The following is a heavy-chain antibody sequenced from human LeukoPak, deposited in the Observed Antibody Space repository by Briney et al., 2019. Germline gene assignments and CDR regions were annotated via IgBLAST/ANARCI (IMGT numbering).Heavy chain of an antibody. J-gene: IGHJ4*02. CDR2: IYYSGST. CDR1: GGSISSYY. V-gene: IGHV4-59*01. D-gene: IGHD2-15*01. Sequence: PSETLSLTCTVSGGSISSYYWSWIRQPPGKGLEWIGYIYYSGSTNYNPSLKSRVTVSVDTSKNQFSLKLSSVTAADTAVYYCARGWSHCSGGSCHWGFNYWGQGTLVTVSS. CDR3: ARGWSHCSGGSCHWGFNY.